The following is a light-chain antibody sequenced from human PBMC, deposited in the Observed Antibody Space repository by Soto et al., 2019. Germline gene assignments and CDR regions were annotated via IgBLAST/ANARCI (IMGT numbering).Light chain of an antibody. CDR1: ETIRSIY. CDR2: GAS. V-gene: IGKV3-20*01. CDR3: QKYGSSPWT. J-gene: IGKJ1*01. Sequence: ETVLTQSPGTLSLSPGERATLSFRASETIRSIYLAWYRQTPGQAPRLLIYGASNRATGIADRFSGSGSGTDFTLIISRLDPEDFALYYCQKYGSSPWTFGQGTKVEI.